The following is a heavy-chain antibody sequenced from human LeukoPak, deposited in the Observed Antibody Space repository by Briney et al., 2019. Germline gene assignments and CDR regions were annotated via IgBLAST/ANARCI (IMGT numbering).Heavy chain of an antibody. J-gene: IGHJ6*03. CDR2: IYSGGST. Sequence: PGGSLRLSCAASEFSVGSNYMTWVRQAPGKGLEWVSLIYSGGSTYYADSVKGRFTISRDNSKNTLYLQMNSLRAEDTAVYYCAKNAVDTAMAYYYYYYMDVWGKGTTVTVSS. V-gene: IGHV3-66*01. CDR1: EFSVGSNY. D-gene: IGHD5-18*01. CDR3: AKNAVDTAMAYYYYYYMDV.